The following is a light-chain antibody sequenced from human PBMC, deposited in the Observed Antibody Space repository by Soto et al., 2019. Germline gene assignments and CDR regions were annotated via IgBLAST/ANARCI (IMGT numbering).Light chain of an antibody. CDR3: QQYGSSPLT. CDR1: QSVSDY. CDR2: DAS. V-gene: IGKV3-20*01. J-gene: IGKJ4*01. Sequence: VLTQSPARLSLSPGERATLSCRAGQSVSDYLAWYQQKPGQPPRLLFFDASNRATGVPDRFSAGGSGTDFTLIISRLEPEDFAVYYCQQYGSSPLTFGGGTKVEIK.